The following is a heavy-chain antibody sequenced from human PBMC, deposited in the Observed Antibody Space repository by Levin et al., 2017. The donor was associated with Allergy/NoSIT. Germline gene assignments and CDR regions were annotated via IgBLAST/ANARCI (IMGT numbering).Heavy chain of an antibody. D-gene: IGHD4-11*01. J-gene: IGHJ4*02. CDR3: ARASNDYSNFQADY. CDR1: GFTFSSYS. CDR2: ISSSSSYI. V-gene: IGHV3-21*01. Sequence: AASVKVSCAASGFTFSSYSMNWVRQAPGKGLEWVSSISSSSSYIYYADSVKGRFTISRDNAKNSLYLQMNSLRAEDTAVYYCARASNDYSNFQADYWGQGTLVTVSS.